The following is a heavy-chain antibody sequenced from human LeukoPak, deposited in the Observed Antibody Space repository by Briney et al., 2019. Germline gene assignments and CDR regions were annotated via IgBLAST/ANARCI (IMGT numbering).Heavy chain of an antibody. Sequence: GGSLRLSCAASGITFSDYAMTCVRDAPGKRLEWGSAIIGRGGGTYCTESVRGRVTISRDTSKNTQYIQMNSLRAANTAVYYCAREFGGESSGGGNCFDPWGQGTLVTVSS. CDR2: IIGRGGGT. CDR3: AREFGGESSGGGNCFDP. V-gene: IGHV3-23*01. D-gene: IGHD3-22*01. J-gene: IGHJ5*02. CDR1: GITFSDYA.